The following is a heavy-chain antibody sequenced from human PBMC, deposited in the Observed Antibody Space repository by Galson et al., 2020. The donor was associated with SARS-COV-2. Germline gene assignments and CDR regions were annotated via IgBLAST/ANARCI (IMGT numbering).Heavy chain of an antibody. D-gene: IGHD1-26*01. CDR3: VVFAFRGSYGGSEDAFDI. CDR1: GYTFTGYY. V-gene: IGHV1-2*04. CDR2: INPNSGGT. J-gene: IGHJ3*02. Sequence: ASVKVSCKASGYTFTGYYMHWVRQAPGQGLEWMGWINPNSGGTNYAQKFQGWVTMTRDTSISTAYMELSRLRSDDTAVYYCVVFAFRGSYGGSEDAFDIWGQGTMVTVSS.